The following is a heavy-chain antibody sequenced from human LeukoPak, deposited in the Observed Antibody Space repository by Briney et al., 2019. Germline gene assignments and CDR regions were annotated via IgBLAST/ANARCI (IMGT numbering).Heavy chain of an antibody. CDR1: VFTSYDYG. D-gene: IGHD1-1*01. J-gene: IGHJ4*02. V-gene: IGHV3-20*03. Sequence: GGSLRLSSAASVFTSYDYGMSWVPQAPGKGLEWGSGINWNGGSTGYADSVKGRFTISRDNAKNSLYLQMNSLRAEDTAVYYCARGLQLLDYWGEGTLVTVSS. CDR2: INWNGGST. CDR3: ARGLQLLDY.